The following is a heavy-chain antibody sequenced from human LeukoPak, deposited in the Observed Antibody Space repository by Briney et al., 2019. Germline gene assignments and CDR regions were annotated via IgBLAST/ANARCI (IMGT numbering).Heavy chain of an antibody. Sequence: GGSLRLSCVASGFTFSTYWMTWVRQAPGKGLEWVSAISGSGGSTYYADSVKGRFTISRDNSKNTLYLQMNSLRAEDTAVYYCAKEGGGLLWFGELLSAYFDYWGQGTLVTVSS. CDR1: GFTFSTYW. J-gene: IGHJ4*02. D-gene: IGHD3-10*01. CDR3: AKEGGGLLWFGELLSAYFDY. V-gene: IGHV3-23*01. CDR2: ISGSGGST.